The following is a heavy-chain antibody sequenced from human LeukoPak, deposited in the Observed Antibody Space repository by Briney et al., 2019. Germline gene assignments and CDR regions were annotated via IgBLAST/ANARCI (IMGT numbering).Heavy chain of an antibody. Sequence: GRSLRLSCAASGFTFSSYGMHWVRQAPGKGLEWVAVISYDGSNKYYADSVKGRFTISRDNSKNTLYLQMNSLRAGDTAVYYCAKNLGLAVAGTLGYWGQGTLVTVSS. D-gene: IGHD6-19*01. V-gene: IGHV3-30*18. J-gene: IGHJ4*02. CDR1: GFTFSSYG. CDR3: AKNLGLAVAGTLGY. CDR2: ISYDGSNK.